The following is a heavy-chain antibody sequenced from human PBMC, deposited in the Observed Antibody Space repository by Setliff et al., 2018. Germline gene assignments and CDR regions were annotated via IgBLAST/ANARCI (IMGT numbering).Heavy chain of an antibody. CDR1: GGSISSYY. V-gene: IGHV4-59*08. D-gene: IGHD3-9*01. CDR2: IYASGGT. Sequence: SETLSLTCTVSGGSISSYYWSWIRQPPWKGLEWIGYIYASGGTKYNPSLESRVSMTVDTSKNQFSLNLNSATAADTAVYYCARHALSFDSAWDVWGKGTTVTVSS. CDR3: ARHALSFDSAWDV. J-gene: IGHJ6*04.